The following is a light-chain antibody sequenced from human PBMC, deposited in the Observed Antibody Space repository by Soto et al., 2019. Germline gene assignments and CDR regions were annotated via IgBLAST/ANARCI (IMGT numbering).Light chain of an antibody. CDR1: SSDVGGYNS. CDR2: DVT. Sequence: QSVLTQPASVSGSPGQSITISCTGTSSDVGGYNSVSWYRQDPGKAPKHMIYDVTNRPSGVSNRFSGSKSGNTASLTISGLQAEDEADYYCSSFTSSITYVFGTGTKVTVL. CDR3: SSFTSSITYV. V-gene: IGLV2-14*01. J-gene: IGLJ1*01.